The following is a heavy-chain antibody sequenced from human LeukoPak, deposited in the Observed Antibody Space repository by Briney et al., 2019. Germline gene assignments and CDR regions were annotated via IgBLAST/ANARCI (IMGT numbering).Heavy chain of an antibody. V-gene: IGHV1-69*13. D-gene: IGHD3-10*01. Sequence: SVKVSCKASGGTFSSYAISWVRQAPGQGLEWMGGIIPIFGTANYAQKFQGRVTITADESTSTAYMELSSLRSEDTAVYYCAADYYYGSGSYSAYWGQGTLVTVSS. CDR2: IIPIFGTA. CDR3: AADYYYGSGSYSAY. J-gene: IGHJ4*02. CDR1: GGTFSSYA.